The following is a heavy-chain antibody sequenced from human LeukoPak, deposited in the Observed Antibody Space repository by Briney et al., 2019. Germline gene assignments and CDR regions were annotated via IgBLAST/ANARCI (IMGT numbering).Heavy chain of an antibody. J-gene: IGHJ4*02. Sequence: PGGSLRLSCAASGFTFSRYAMNWVRHAPGKGLEWVSTISGSGSNTYYSDSVKGRFTISRDNSKNTLYLQMNSLRAEDTAVYYCAKDGVEAYYDSSGYFYWGQGTLATVSS. D-gene: IGHD3-22*01. CDR1: GFTFSRYA. CDR2: ISGSGSNT. V-gene: IGHV3-23*01. CDR3: AKDGVEAYYDSSGYFY.